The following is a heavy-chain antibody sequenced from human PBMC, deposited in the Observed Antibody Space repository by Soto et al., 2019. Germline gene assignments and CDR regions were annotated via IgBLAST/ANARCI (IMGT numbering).Heavy chain of an antibody. CDR3: ARGSGVVPAAIGY. V-gene: IGHV1-2*02. CDR1: GYTFTGYY. CDR2: INPNSGGT. J-gene: IGHJ4*02. D-gene: IGHD2-2*01. Sequence: GASVKVSCKASGYTFTGYYMHWVRQAPGQGLEWMGWINPNSGGTNYAQKFQGRVTMTRDTSISTAYMELSRLRSDDTAVYYCARGSGVVPAAIGYWGQGTLVTVSS.